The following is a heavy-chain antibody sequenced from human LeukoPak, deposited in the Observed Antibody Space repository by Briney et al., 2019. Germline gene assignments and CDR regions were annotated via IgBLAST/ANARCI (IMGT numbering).Heavy chain of an antibody. Sequence: GGSLRLSCAASGFTFSAYYMSWIRQAPGKGLEWVSYITSSGSYTNYADSVKGRFTISRDNAKSSMYLQMNSLRAEDTAVYYCARTPDALDIWGQGTLVTVSS. CDR2: ITSSGSYT. V-gene: IGHV3-11*06. CDR3: ARTPDALDI. J-gene: IGHJ3*02. CDR1: GFTFSAYY.